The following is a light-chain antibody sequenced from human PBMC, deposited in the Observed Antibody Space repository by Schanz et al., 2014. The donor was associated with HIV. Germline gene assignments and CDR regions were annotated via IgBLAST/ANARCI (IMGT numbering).Light chain of an antibody. CDR1: SSDVGGYKY. V-gene: IGLV2-8*01. CDR3: SSFAGSNIPWV. CDR2: EVS. J-gene: IGLJ3*02. Sequence: QSALTQPASVSGSPGQSITISCTGTSSDVGGYKYVSWYQQHPGKAPKLMIYEVSKRPSGVPDRFSGSKSGSTASLTVSGLQPEDEADYYCSSFAGSNIPWVFGGGTKLTVL.